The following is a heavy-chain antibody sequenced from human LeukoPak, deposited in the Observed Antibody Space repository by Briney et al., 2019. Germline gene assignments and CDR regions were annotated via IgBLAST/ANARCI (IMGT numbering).Heavy chain of an antibody. V-gene: IGHV1-46*01. J-gene: IGHJ4*02. CDR3: ATDTVGATRFDY. CDR1: GYTFTSYY. D-gene: IGHD1-26*01. CDR2: INPSGGST. Sequence: ASVKVSCKASGYTFTSYYMHWVRQAPGQGLEWMGIINPSGGSTSYAQKFQGRVTMTEDTSTDTAYMELSSLRSEDTAVYYCATDTVGATRFDYWGQGTLVTVSS.